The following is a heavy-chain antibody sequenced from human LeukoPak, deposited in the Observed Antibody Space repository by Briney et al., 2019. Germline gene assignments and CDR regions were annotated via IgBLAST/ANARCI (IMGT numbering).Heavy chain of an antibody. CDR3: ARGLELWFEGSGHWIDT. Sequence: SETLSLTCTVYGGSFRGYSWTWIRQPPGKGLEWIGEIDHSGSAKYNSSHKSRLTLSVDTSTNQVSLKLKSVTAADAALYYCARGLELWFEGSGHWIDTWGQGTLVSVSS. D-gene: IGHD3-10*01. V-gene: IGHV4-34*01. J-gene: IGHJ5*02. CDR2: IDHSGSA. CDR1: GGSFRGYS.